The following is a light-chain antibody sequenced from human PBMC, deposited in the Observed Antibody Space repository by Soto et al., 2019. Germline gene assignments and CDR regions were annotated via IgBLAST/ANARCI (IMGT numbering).Light chain of an antibody. CDR1: SSDVGGYNY. CDR3: YSYAGSYTSHVV. J-gene: IGLJ2*01. CDR2: DVS. V-gene: IGLV2-11*01. Sequence: QSALTQPRSVSGSPGQSVTISCTGTSSDVGGYNYVSWYQQHPGKAPKLMIYDVSKRPSGVPDRFSGSKSGNTASLTISGLQAEDEADYYCYSYAGSYTSHVVFGGGTKVTVL.